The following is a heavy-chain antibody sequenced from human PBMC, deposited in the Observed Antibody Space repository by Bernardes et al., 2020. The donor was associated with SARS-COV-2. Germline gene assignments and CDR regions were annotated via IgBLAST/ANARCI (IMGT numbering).Heavy chain of an antibody. CDR2: VYFTGNT. V-gene: IGHV4-59*11. D-gene: IGHD6-13*01. CDR3: ARDVFLGSSWDQSYYGMDV. J-gene: IGHJ6*02. CDR1: GGPIGSHY. Sequence: SEPLPLTCTVSGGPIGSHYWSWIRQSPGKGLEWIGNVYFTGNTNHNPSLRSRTIIGIDTSKSQFSLRLNSVTAADAAVYYCARDVFLGSSWDQSYYGMDVGGQWTTVTVSS.